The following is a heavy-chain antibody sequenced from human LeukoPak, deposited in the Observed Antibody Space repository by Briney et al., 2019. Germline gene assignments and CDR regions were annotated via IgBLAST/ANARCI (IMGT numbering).Heavy chain of an antibody. CDR1: GYSFRSYW. D-gene: IGHD3-16*02. J-gene: IGHJ3*01. Sequence: GESLKISCKASGYSFRSYWIGWVRQMPGKGLEWMGIINPGGSDTKYSPSFQGQVRMSADESITTAYVQWSSLEASDTAMYYCGRLFYDYVWGSYRFPHDPFDVWGQGTMVTVSS. CDR3: GRLFYDYVWGSYRFPHDPFDV. CDR2: INPGGSDT. V-gene: IGHV5-51*01.